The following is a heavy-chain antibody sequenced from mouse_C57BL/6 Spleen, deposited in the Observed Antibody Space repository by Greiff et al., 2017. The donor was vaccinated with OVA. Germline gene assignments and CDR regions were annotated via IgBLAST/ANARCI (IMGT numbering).Heavy chain of an antibody. V-gene: IGHV1-26*01. CDR3: VPYGRAAY. CDR2: INPNNGGT. D-gene: IGHD2-1*01. J-gene: IGHJ3*01. Sequence: EVQLQQSGPELVKPGASVKISCKASGYTFTDYYMNWVKQSHGKSLEWIGDINPNNGGTSYNQKFKGKATLTVDKSSSTAYMELRSLTSEDSAVYYCVPYGRAAYWGQGTLVTVSA. CDR1: GYTFTDYY.